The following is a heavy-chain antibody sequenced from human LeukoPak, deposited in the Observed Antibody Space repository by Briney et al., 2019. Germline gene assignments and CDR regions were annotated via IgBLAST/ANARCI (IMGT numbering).Heavy chain of an antibody. CDR2: IGGSGGRT. J-gene: IGHJ4*02. CDR1: GITLSNYG. V-gene: IGHV3-23*01. Sequence: GGSLRLSCAVSGITLSNYGMSWVRQAPGKGLEWVAGIGGSGGRTNYADSVKGRFTISRDNPKNTLYLQMNSLRAEDTAVYYCAKDAGDYGSGSYLNYFDYWGQGTLVTVSS. D-gene: IGHD3-10*01. CDR3: AKDAGDYGSGSYLNYFDY.